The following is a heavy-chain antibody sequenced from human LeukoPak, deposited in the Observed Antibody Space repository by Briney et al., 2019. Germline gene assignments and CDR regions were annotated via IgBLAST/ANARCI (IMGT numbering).Heavy chain of an antibody. CDR2: IYTSGST. J-gene: IGHJ4*02. CDR1: GGSISSGSYY. V-gene: IGHV4-61*02. CDR3: ARDGGEGPYFDF. D-gene: IGHD2-15*01. Sequence: SQTLSLTCTVSGGSISSGSYYWSWIRQPAGKGLEWIGRIYTSGSTNYSPSLKSRVTISVDTSKNQFSLKVGSVTAADTAVYYCARDGGEGPYFDFWGQGTLVTVSS.